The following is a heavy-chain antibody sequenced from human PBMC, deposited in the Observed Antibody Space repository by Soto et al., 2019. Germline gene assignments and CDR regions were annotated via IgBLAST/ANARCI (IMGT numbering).Heavy chain of an antibody. Sequence: ASVKVSCKASGYTFTSYGISWVRQAPGQGLEWMGWISAYNGNTNYAQKLQGRVTMTTDTSTSTAYMELRSLRSDDTAVYYCARNGDCTRPGCIVGWFDPWGPGTLVIVSS. CDR1: GYTFTSYG. CDR2: ISAYNGNT. CDR3: ARNGDCTRPGCIVGWFDP. J-gene: IGHJ5*02. D-gene: IGHD2-8*01. V-gene: IGHV1-18*01.